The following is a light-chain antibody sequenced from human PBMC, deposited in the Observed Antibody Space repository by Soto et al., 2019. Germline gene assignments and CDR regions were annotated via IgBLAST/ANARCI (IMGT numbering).Light chain of an antibody. CDR1: QAIRTA. CDR2: AAS. CDR3: QQTYSSPWT. J-gene: IGKJ1*01. V-gene: IGKV1-6*01. Sequence: AIQLTQSPSSLSASVGDRVTITCRASQAIRTALGWYQQKPGKVPKLLIYAASTLQSGVPSRFRGSGSGTDFTLTISSLQPEDFATYYCQQTYSSPWTFGQGTKVDI.